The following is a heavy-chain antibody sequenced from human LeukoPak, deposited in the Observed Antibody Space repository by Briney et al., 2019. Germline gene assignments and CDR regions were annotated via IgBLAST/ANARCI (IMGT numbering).Heavy chain of an antibody. J-gene: IGHJ4*02. Sequence: ASVKVSCKASGYTFTGYYMHGVRQAPGQGLEWMGWINPNSGGTNYAQKFQGRVTMTRDTSISTAYMELSRLRSDDTAVYYCASLFVVVPAAINDYWGQGTLVTVSS. V-gene: IGHV1-2*02. D-gene: IGHD2-2*01. CDR1: GYTFTGYY. CDR3: ASLFVVVPAAINDY. CDR2: INPNSGGT.